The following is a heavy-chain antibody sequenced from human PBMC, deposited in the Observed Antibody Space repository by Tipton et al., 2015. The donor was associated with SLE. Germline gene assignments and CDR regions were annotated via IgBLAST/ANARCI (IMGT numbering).Heavy chain of an antibody. J-gene: IGHJ6*03. CDR2: SDMDGRST. D-gene: IGHD1-14*01. CDR1: GFPFSAYA. CDR3: AKDRTGNYYYHMDV. V-gene: IGHV3-23*03. Sequence: SLRLSCVGSGFPFSAYAMTWVRQAPGKGLEWVSVSDMDGRSTYYADSVKGRFTVSRENSRNTLYLQMHNLRVEDTAVYYCAKDRTGNYYYHMDVWGSGTTDTVS.